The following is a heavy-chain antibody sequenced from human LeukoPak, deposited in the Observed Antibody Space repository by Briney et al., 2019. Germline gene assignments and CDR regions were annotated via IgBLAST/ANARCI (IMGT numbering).Heavy chain of an antibody. J-gene: IGHJ4*02. CDR2: ISSGGST. CDR3: ARGGKATVVTM. D-gene: IGHD4-23*01. V-gene: IGHV4-4*07. CDR1: GGSINSYY. Sequence: SETLSLTCTVSGGSINSYYWSWIREPAGKGLEWIGRISSGGSTNYNPSLKSRVSMSVDTSKNQFSLKLTSVTAADTAVYYCARGGKATVVTMWGQGILVTVSS.